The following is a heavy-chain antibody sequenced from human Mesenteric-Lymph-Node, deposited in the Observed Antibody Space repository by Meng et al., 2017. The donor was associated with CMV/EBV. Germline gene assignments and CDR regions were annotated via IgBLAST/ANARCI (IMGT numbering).Heavy chain of an antibody. CDR1: GYTFTGYY. CDR2: VIPMFVKA. CDR3: ARAKSYCGGDCKYSNWFDP. V-gene: IGHV1-69*13. J-gene: IGHJ5*02. D-gene: IGHD2-21*01. Sequence: SVKVSCKASGYTFTGYYMHWVRQAPGQGLEWMGGVIPMFVKATYAQKFKARATITADESTSTAYMELSSLRSDDTAVYYCARAKSYCGGDCKYSNWFDPWGQGTPVTVSS.